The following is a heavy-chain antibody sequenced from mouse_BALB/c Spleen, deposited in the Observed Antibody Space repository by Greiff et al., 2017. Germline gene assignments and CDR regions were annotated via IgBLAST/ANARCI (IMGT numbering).Heavy chain of an antibody. D-gene: IGHD2-1*01. V-gene: IGHV14-4*02. J-gene: IGHJ3*01. Sequence: EVKLMESGAELVRSGASVKLSCTASGFNIKDYYMHWVKQRPEQGLEWIGWIDPENGDTEYAPKFQGKATMTADTSSNTAYLQLSSLTSEDTAVYYCARERDYGNYGFAYWGQGTLVTVSA. CDR2: IDPENGDT. CDR1: GFNIKDYY. CDR3: ARERDYGNYGFAY.